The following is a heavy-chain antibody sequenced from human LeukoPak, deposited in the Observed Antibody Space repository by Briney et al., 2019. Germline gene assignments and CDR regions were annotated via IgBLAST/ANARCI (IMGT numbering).Heavy chain of an antibody. V-gene: IGHV3-23*01. CDR1: GITVSNYG. D-gene: IGHD3-22*01. J-gene: IGHJ4*02. CDR3: AKRGVVIRVILVGFHKEAYYFDS. Sequence: GGSLRLSCAVSGITVSNYGMSWVRQAPGKGLEWVAGISGRGGGTNYADSVKGRFTISRDDFKNTLYLQMNSLRAEDTAVYFCAKRGVVIRVILVGFHKEAYYFDSWGQGALVTVSS. CDR2: ISGRGGGT.